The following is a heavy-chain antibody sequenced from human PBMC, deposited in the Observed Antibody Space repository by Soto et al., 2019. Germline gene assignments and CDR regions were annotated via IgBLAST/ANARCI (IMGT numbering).Heavy chain of an antibody. CDR3: ASGIVVVPAAIVYYYYGMDV. Sequence: QVQLVQSGAEVKKPGSSVKVSCKASGGTFSSYAISWVRQAPGQGLEWMGGIIPIFGTANYAQKFQGRVTITADESTSTAYMELSSLRSEDTAVYYCASGIVVVPAAIVYYYYGMDVWGQGTTVTVSS. D-gene: IGHD2-2*02. CDR1: GGTFSSYA. CDR2: IIPIFGTA. J-gene: IGHJ6*02. V-gene: IGHV1-69*01.